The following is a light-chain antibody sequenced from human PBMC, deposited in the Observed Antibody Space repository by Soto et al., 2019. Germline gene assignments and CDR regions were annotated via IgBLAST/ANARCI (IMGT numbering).Light chain of an antibody. CDR3: SSSAGSNNFGV. CDR2: EVS. V-gene: IGLV2-8*01. Sequence: QSALTQPPSASGSPGQSVTISCTGTSSDVGGYNYVSWYQQHPGKAPKLMIYEVSKRPSGVPDRFSGSKSGNTASLTVSGLQAEEEADYYCSSSAGSNNFGVFGGGTKLTVL. J-gene: IGLJ3*02. CDR1: SSDVGGYNY.